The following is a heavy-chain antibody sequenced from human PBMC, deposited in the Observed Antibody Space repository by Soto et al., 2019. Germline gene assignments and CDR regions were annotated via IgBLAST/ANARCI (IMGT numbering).Heavy chain of an antibody. Sequence: SETLSLTCAVYGGSFSGYYWSWIRQPPGKGLEWIGYINHSGSTNYNPSLKSRVTISVDTSKNQFSLKLSSVTAADTAVYYCARGRIQLWYPFDYWGQGTLVTVSS. CDR1: GGSFSGYY. V-gene: IGHV4-34*01. D-gene: IGHD5-18*01. CDR2: INHSGST. CDR3: ARGRIQLWYPFDY. J-gene: IGHJ4*02.